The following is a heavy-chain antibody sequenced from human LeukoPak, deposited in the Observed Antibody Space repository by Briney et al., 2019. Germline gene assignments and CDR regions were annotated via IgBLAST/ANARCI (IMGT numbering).Heavy chain of an antibody. D-gene: IGHD4-11*01. V-gene: IGHV1-46*01. CDR1: GYTSTGYY. Sequence: ASVKVSCKASGYTSTGYYMHWVRQAPGQGLEWMGIINPSGGSTSYAQKFQGRVTMTRDMSTSTVYMELSSLRSEDTAVYYCARGLANSNYDIDWGQGTLVTVSS. CDR2: INPSGGST. CDR3: ARGLANSNYDID. J-gene: IGHJ4*02.